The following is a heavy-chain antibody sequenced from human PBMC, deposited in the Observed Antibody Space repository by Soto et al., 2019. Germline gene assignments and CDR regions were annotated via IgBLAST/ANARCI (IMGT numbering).Heavy chain of an antibody. CDR1: GFTFSSYA. V-gene: IGHV3-23*01. D-gene: IGHD3-3*01. Sequence: EVQLLESGGGLVQPGGSPRLSCAASGFTFSSYAMSWVRQAPGKGLEWVSAISGSGGSTYYADSVKGRFTISRDNSKNTLYLQMNSLRAEDTAVYYCAKASQLRFLEWLAPFDYWGQGTLVTVSS. CDR3: AKASQLRFLEWLAPFDY. CDR2: ISGSGGST. J-gene: IGHJ4*02.